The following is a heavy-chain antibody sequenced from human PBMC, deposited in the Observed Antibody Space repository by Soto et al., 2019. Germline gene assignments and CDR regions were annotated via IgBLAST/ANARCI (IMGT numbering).Heavy chain of an antibody. D-gene: IGHD2-21*01. V-gene: IGHV4-30-2*01. CDR1: GGSISSGGYS. J-gene: IGHJ4*02. CDR3: ARGPPLLW. Sequence: QLQLQESGSGLVKPSQTLSLTCAVSGGSISSGGYSWSWIRQPPGKGLECIGYIYHSGSTYYNPARKSRVTISVDRAKNQCSLKLSSVTAADAAVYYCARGPPLLWWSQGTLVTVSS. CDR2: IYHSGST.